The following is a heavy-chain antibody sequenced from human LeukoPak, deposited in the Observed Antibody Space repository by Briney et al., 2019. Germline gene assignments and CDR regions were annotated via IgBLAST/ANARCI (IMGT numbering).Heavy chain of an antibody. CDR1: GYTFTNFG. CDR3: ARVRGCSSTSCFYYFDY. D-gene: IGHD2-2*01. V-gene: IGHV1-18*01. J-gene: IGHJ4*02. CDR2: ISGYNGDT. Sequence: GASVKVSCKASGYTFTNFGISWVRQAPGQGLEWMGWISGYNGDTNYAQKLQDRVTMTTDTSTSTAYMELRSLRSDDTAVYYCARVRGCSSTSCFYYFDYWGQGTLVTVSS.